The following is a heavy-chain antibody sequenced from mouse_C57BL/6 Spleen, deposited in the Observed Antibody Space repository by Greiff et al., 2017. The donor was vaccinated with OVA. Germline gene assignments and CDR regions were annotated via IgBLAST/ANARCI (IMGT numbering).Heavy chain of an antibody. V-gene: IGHV5-4*03. CDR3: ARGSTTVAPYFDV. J-gene: IGHJ1*03. Sequence: EVKLMESGGGLVKPGGSLKLSCAASGFTFSSYAMSWVRQTPEKRLEWVATISDGGSYTYYPDNVKGRFTISRDNAKNNLYLQMSHLKSEDTAMYYGARGSTTVAPYFDVWGTGTTVTVSS. CDR2: ISDGGSYT. D-gene: IGHD1-1*01. CDR1: GFTFSSYA.